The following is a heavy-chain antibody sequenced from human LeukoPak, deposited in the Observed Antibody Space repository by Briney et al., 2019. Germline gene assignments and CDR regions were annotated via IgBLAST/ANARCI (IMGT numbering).Heavy chain of an antibody. J-gene: IGHJ5*02. Sequence: GASVKVSCKASGYTFTGYYMHWVRQAPGQGLEWMGWINPNSGGTNYAQKFQGRVTMTRDTSISTAYMELSRLRSDDTAMYYCARDENIVVVVTATRSNWFDPWGQGTLVTVSS. CDR1: GYTFTGYY. CDR3: ARDENIVVVVTATRSNWFDP. V-gene: IGHV1-2*02. D-gene: IGHD2-15*01. CDR2: INPNSGGT.